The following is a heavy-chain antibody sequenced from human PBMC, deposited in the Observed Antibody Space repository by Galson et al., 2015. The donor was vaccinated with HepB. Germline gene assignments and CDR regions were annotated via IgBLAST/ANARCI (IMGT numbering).Heavy chain of an antibody. J-gene: IGHJ1*01. CDR3: ARGDNPSH. V-gene: IGHV3-7*03. D-gene: IGHD5-24*01. CDR2: IKQDGSEK. Sequence: SLRLSCAASGFTFSSYWMNWVRQTPGKGLEWVAKIKQDGSEKYYVDSVRGRFTISRGNAKNSVFLQMDSLRADDTAIYYCARGDNPSHWGQGTLVTGTS. CDR1: GFTFSSYW.